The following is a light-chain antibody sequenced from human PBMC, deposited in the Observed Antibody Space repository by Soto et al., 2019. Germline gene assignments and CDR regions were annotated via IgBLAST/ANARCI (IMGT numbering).Light chain of an antibody. Sequence: DIVMTQSPLSLPVTPGEPAAISCRSSQSLLHSNGYNYLDWYLQKPGQSPQLLIYLGSNRASGVPERFSGSGSGTDFTLKISRVEAEDVGVYYCMQALQTPGYPFRQGTKLEIK. CDR1: QSLLHSNGYNY. CDR2: LGS. J-gene: IGKJ2*01. CDR3: MQALQTPGYP. V-gene: IGKV2-28*01.